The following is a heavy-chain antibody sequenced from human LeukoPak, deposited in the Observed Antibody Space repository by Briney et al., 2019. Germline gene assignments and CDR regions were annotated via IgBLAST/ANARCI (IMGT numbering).Heavy chain of an antibody. CDR1: GGTFSSYT. Sequence: SEKVSCKASGGTFSSYTISWARQAPGQGLEWMGRIIPILGIANYAQKFQGRVTITADKSTSTAYMELSSLRSDDTAVYYCARGGSRTYYDYIWGSSGAHDIWGQGTMVTVSS. CDR2: IIPILGIA. D-gene: IGHD3-16*01. J-gene: IGHJ3*02. V-gene: IGHV1-69*02. CDR3: ARGGSRTYYDYIWGSSGAHDI.